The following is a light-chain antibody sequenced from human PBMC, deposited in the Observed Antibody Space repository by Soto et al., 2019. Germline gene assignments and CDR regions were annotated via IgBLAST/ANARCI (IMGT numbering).Light chain of an antibody. Sequence: EIVMTQSPATLSVSPGERATLSCRASQSVSSNLAWYLQKPGQAPRLLIYGASTRATGIPARFSGSGSGTEFTLTISSLQSEDFAVYDCQQYNNWPWTFGQGTKVEIK. J-gene: IGKJ1*01. CDR2: GAS. V-gene: IGKV3-15*01. CDR1: QSVSSN. CDR3: QQYNNWPWT.